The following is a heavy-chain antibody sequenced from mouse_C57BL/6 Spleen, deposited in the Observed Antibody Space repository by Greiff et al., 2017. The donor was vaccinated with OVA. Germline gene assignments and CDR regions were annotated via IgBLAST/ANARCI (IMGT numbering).Heavy chain of an antibody. J-gene: IGHJ4*01. D-gene: IGHD2-4*01. CDR2: IYPRSGNT. CDR3: ARGRDYDDYAMDY. CDR1: GYTFTSYG. Sequence: VQLQQSGAELARPGASVKLSCKASGYTFTSYGISWVKQRTGQGLEWIGEIYPRSGNTYYNEKFKGKATLTADKSASKAYMELRSLTSEDSAVYFCARGRDYDDYAMDYWGQGTSVTVSS. V-gene: IGHV1-81*01.